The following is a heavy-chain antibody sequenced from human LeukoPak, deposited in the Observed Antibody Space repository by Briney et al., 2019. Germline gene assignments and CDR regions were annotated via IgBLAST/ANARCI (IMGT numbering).Heavy chain of an antibody. Sequence: GGSLRLSCAASGFTFSSYAMSWVRQAPGKGPEWVSAISGSGGSTYYADSVKGRFTISRDNSKNTLYLQMNSLRAGDTAVYYCAKPGATGEGYYYYYMDVWGKGTTVTVSS. D-gene: IGHD7-27*01. CDR3: AKPGATGEGYYYYYMDV. J-gene: IGHJ6*03. CDR2: ISGSGGST. V-gene: IGHV3-23*01. CDR1: GFTFSSYA.